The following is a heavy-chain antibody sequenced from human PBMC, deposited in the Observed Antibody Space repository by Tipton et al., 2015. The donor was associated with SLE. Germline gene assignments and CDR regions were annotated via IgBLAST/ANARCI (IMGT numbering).Heavy chain of an antibody. CDR1: GGSISSYY. D-gene: IGHD2-15*01. V-gene: IGHV4-39*07. CDR3: AGAWQGYCSGGTCYVLDY. CDR2: IYYSGST. Sequence: TLSLTCTVSGGSISSYYWGWIRQPPGKGLEWIGSIYYSGSTYYNPSLKSRVTMSVDTSKNQFSLKLRSVTAADTAVYYCAGAWQGYCSGGTCYVLDYWGQGTLVTVSS. J-gene: IGHJ4*02.